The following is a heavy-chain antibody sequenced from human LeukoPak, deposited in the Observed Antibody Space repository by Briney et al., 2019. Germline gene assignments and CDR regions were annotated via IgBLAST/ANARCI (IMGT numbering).Heavy chain of an antibody. CDR2: ISYDGSNK. CDR1: GFTFSSYP. D-gene: IGHD5-12*01. V-gene: IGHV3-30-3*01. J-gene: IGHJ6*02. Sequence: PGGSLRLSCAASGFTFSSYPMHWVRQAPGKGLEWVAIISYDGSNKYYADSVKGRFTISRDNSKNTLYLQMNSLRAEDTAVYYCARDQIIVVTILDYYYGMDVWGQGTTVTVSS. CDR3: ARDQIIVVTILDYYYGMDV.